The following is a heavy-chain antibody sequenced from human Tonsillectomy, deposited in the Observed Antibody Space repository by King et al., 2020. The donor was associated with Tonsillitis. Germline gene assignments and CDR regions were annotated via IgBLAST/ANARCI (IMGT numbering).Heavy chain of an antibody. V-gene: IGHV3-30*18. CDR3: AKDETKMAAISWGLGSFDI. J-gene: IGHJ3*02. CDR1: EFTFSIYA. D-gene: IGHD2-2*01. CDR2: ISYDGSDE. Sequence: VQLVESGGGVVQPGRSLRLSCAASEFTFSIYAMHWVRQAPGKGLEWVAVISYDGSDESYADSVKGRFTISRDNSKNTLYLQVNSLRAEDTAVYYCAKDETKMAAISWGLGSFDIWGQGTMVTVSS.